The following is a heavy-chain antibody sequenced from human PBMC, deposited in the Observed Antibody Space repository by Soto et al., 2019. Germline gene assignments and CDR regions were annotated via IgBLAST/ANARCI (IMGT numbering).Heavy chain of an antibody. D-gene: IGHD6-19*01. V-gene: IGHV4-59*01. CDR2: LYYGRSA. Sequence: PSQTLSLPYAVSGDSLSRYYCIWIRQPPGKGLESIGYLYYGRSANYNPSLKSRVTLSVDTSTNQCSLTLSSMTAADTAVYYCPLRSMAVLPEYCCQGPLV. CDR3: PLRSMAVLPEY. CDR1: GDSLSRYY. J-gene: IGHJ4*02.